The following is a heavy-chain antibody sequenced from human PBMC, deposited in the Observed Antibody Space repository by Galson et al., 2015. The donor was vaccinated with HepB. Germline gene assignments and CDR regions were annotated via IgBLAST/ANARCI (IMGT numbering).Heavy chain of an antibody. J-gene: IGHJ4*02. CDR3: ARDPHNWGSLHFFDY. Sequence: SLRLSCAASGFTFTHSRMNWVRQAPGRGLEWVASISGSSGHIYYADSVKGRFTISRDNSNNSLSLQMTSLTAGDTAVYYCARDPHNWGSLHFFDYWGLGTLVTVPS. V-gene: IGHV3-21*01. CDR1: GFTFTHSR. CDR2: ISGSSGHI. D-gene: IGHD7-27*01.